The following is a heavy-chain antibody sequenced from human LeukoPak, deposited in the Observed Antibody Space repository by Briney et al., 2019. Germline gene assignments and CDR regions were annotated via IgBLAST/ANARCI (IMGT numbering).Heavy chain of an antibody. Sequence: QTGGSLRLSCVASGFTFSGSAMHWVRQASGKGLEWVGRIRSKANSYATAYAASVKGRFTISRDDSKNTAYLQMNSLKTEDTAVYYCAKCLGSGWYASSDWGQGTLVTVSS. CDR2: IRSKANSYAT. CDR3: AKCLGSGWYASSD. CDR1: GFTFSGSA. D-gene: IGHD6-13*01. V-gene: IGHV3-73*01. J-gene: IGHJ4*02.